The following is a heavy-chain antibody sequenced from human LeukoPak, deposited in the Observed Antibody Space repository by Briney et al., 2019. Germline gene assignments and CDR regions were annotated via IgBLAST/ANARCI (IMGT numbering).Heavy chain of an antibody. D-gene: IGHD3-22*01. CDR2: IGTSGGDT. Sequence: GGSLRLSCAASGFSFSSYAMSWVRQAPGKGLEWVSAIGTSGGDTFYAESVRGRFTISSDSSKNTLYLQMNSLRAEDTAVHYCAKTRGYYDYWGQGTLVTVSS. J-gene: IGHJ4*02. CDR1: GFSFSSYA. CDR3: AKTRGYYDY. V-gene: IGHV3-23*01.